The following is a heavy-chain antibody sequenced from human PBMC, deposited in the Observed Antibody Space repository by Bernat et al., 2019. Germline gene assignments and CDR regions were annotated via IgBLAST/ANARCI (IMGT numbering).Heavy chain of an antibody. CDR3: ARDGDDYGDSPGDY. CDR1: GFTFSSYA. Sequence: EVQLLESGGGLVQPGGSLRLSCAASGFTFSSYAMSWVRQAPGKGLEWVSAISGSGGSTYYADSVKGRFTISRDNSKNTLYLQMGSLRAEDMAVYYCARDGDDYGDSPGDYWGQGTLVTVSS. D-gene: IGHD4-17*01. V-gene: IGHV3-23*01. CDR2: ISGSGGST. J-gene: IGHJ4*02.